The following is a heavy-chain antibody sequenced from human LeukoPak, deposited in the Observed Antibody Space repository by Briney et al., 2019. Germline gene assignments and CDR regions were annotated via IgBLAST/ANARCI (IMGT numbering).Heavy chain of an antibody. CDR3: AKSRSEYYDSSGPFDH. D-gene: IGHD3-22*01. V-gene: IGHV3-23*01. Sequence: GGSLRLSCAASGFTFSSYAMSWVRQAPGKGLEWVSAISGSGGSTYYADSVKGRFTISRDNSKNTLYLQMNSLRAEDTAVYYCAKSRSEYYDSSGPFDHWGQGTLVTVSS. J-gene: IGHJ4*02. CDR2: ISGSGGST. CDR1: GFTFSSYA.